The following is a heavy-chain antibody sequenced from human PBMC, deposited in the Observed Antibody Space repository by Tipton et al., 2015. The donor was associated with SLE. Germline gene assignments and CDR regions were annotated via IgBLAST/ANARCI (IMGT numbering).Heavy chain of an antibody. D-gene: IGHD6-19*01. Sequence: TLSLTCTVSGGSISSSSYYWGWIRQPPGKGLEWIGGIYYSGSTYYNPSLKSRVTISVDTSKNQFSLKPSSVTAADTAVYYCARQWQWLVRGYFDYWGQGTLVTVSS. CDR3: ARQWQWLVRGYFDY. J-gene: IGHJ4*02. CDR2: IYYSGST. CDR1: GGSISSSSYY. V-gene: IGHV4-39*07.